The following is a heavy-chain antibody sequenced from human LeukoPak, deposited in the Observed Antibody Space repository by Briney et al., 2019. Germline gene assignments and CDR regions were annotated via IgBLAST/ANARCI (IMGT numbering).Heavy chain of an antibody. D-gene: IGHD3-22*01. V-gene: IGHV3-73*01. Sequence: GGSLKLSCAASGFTFSGSAMHWVRQASGKGLEWVGRFRSKANSYATAYAASVKGRFTISRDDSKNTAYLQMNSLKTEDTAVYYCTSSAYYDSSGSWGQGTLVTVSS. J-gene: IGHJ4*02. CDR2: FRSKANSYAT. CDR3: TSSAYYDSSGS. CDR1: GFTFSGSA.